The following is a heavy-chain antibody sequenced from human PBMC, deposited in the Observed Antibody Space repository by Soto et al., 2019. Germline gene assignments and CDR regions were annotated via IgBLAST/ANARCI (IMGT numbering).Heavy chain of an antibody. CDR1: GFILSDHY. V-gene: IGHV3-72*01. Sequence: GGSLRLSCGASGFILSDHYMDWARQAPGKGLEWVGRTRNKANSYTTEYAASVKDRFIISRDDSKKSLYLQMNSLKTEDTAEYYCVRSRWNGGRNYFDSWGQGTLVTVSS. CDR3: VRSRWNGGRNYFDS. D-gene: IGHD1-26*01. CDR2: TRNKANSYTT. J-gene: IGHJ4*02.